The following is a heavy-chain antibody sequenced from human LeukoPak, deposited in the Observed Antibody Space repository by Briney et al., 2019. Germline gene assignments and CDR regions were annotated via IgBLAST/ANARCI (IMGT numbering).Heavy chain of an antibody. J-gene: IGHJ4*02. V-gene: IGHV3-72*01. CDR3: ASSYCSGGSCYDY. CDR2: SRNKANSYTT. Sequence: PGGSLRLSCAASGFTFSDHYMDWVRQAPGKGLEWVGRSRNKANSYTTEYAASVKGRFAISRDDLKNSVFLQMNSLKMEDTAVYYCASSYCSGGSCYDYWGQGSLVTVSP. D-gene: IGHD2-15*01. CDR1: GFTFSDHY.